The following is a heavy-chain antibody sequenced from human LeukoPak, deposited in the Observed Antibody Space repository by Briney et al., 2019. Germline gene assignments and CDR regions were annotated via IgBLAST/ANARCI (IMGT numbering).Heavy chain of an antibody. CDR3: ARAQIAGYCSGGSCYADSWFDP. J-gene: IGHJ5*02. V-gene: IGHV1-8*01. Sequence: ASVKVSCKASGYTFTSYDINWVRQATGQGLEWMGWMNPNSGSTGYAQKFQGRVTMTRNTSISTAYMELSSLRSEDTAVYYCARAQIAGYCSGGSCYADSWFDPWGQGTLVTVSS. CDR1: GYTFTSYD. D-gene: IGHD2-15*01. CDR2: MNPNSGST.